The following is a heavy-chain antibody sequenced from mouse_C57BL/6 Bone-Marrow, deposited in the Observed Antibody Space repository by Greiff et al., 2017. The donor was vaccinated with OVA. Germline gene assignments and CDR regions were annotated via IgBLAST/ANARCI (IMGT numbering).Heavy chain of an antibody. Sequence: VQLQQSGAELARPGASVKLSCKASGYTFTSYGISWVKQRTGQGLEWIGEIYPRSGNHYYNEKFKGKATLTADKSSSTAYMAIRSLKSEDSAVDFCTRRGLRYSMDYWGQGTSVTVSS. CDR1: GYTFTSYG. D-gene: IGHD2-4*01. J-gene: IGHJ4*01. CDR3: TRRGLRYSMDY. V-gene: IGHV1-81*01. CDR2: IYPRSGNH.